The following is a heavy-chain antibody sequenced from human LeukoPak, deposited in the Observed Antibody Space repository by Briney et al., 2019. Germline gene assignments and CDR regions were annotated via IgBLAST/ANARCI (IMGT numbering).Heavy chain of an antibody. CDR3: ATQQGGNPAY. V-gene: IGHV3-49*03. D-gene: IGHD1-14*01. J-gene: IGHJ4*02. CDR2: IRSKAYGETA. Sequence: GSLRLSCTVSGFTFGDYAMSWIRQAPGKGLEWVGFIRSKAYGETADYAASVKGRFTISRDDSKAIAYLQMNSLRAEDTAVYYCATQQGGNPAYWGQGTLVTVSS. CDR1: GFTFGDYA.